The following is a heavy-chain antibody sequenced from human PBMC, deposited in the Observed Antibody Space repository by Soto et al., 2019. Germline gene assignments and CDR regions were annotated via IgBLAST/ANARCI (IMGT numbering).Heavy chain of an antibody. V-gene: IGHV1-46*01. Sequence: ASVKVSCKAFGYTFTTYFIHWVRQAPGQGFEWLGRINPTGGDTVYARKFQGRVSVTRDTSTSTVNIELGSLTSKDTAVYYCARGSYASNVFIMDVWGQGTAVTVSS. CDR2: INPTGGDT. D-gene: IGHD2-2*01. CDR1: GYTFTTYF. J-gene: IGHJ6*02. CDR3: ARGSYASNVFIMDV.